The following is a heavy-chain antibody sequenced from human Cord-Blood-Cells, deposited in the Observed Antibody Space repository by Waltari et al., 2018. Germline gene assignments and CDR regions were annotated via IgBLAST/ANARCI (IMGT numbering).Heavy chain of an antibody. CDR3: ARDRLGSGWYSFSY. CDR1: GYTFTSYA. J-gene: IGHJ4*02. Sequence: VQLVQSGAEGKKPGASVKASSKASGYTFTSYAIPWGRPAPGQRLEWMGWINAGNGNTKYSQKFQGRVTITRDTSASTAYMELSSLRSEDTAVYYCARDRLGSGWYSFSYWGQGTLVTVSS. D-gene: IGHD6-19*01. CDR2: INAGNGNT. V-gene: IGHV1-3*01.